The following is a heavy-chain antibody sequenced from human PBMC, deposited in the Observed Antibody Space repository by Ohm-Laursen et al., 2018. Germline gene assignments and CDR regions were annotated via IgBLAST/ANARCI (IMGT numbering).Heavy chain of an antibody. CDR1: GFTFSSYW. CDR3: AREVVGGWSRGYYYYYGMDV. V-gene: IGHV3-7*01. Sequence: SLRLSCSASGFTFSSYWMSWVRQAPGKGLEWVANIKQDGSEKYYVDSVKGRFTISRDNAKNSLYLQMNSLRAKDTAVYYCAREVVGGWSRGYYYYYGMDVWGQGTTVTVSS. CDR2: IKQDGSEK. J-gene: IGHJ6*02. D-gene: IGHD6-19*01.